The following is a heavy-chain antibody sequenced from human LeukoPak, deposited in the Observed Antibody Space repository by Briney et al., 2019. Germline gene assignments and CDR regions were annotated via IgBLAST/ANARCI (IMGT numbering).Heavy chain of an antibody. CDR2: ISYDGSNK. J-gene: IGHJ1*01. CDR1: GFIFGTYA. D-gene: IGHD6-6*01. CDR3: ARGGAARLHFQN. Sequence: GGSLRLSCAASGFIFGTYAMHWVRQAPGKGLEWVAVISYDGSNKYYADSVKGRFIISRDNSDNMLYLQLNSLRPDDSAVYYCARGGAARLHFQNWGQGTLVTVSS. V-gene: IGHV3-30*04.